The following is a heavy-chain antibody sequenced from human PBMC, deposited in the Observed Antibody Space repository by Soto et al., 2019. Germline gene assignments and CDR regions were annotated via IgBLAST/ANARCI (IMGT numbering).Heavy chain of an antibody. Sequence: GGSLRLSCAAFGFTFSSYAMHWVRQAPGEGQGLRRGLEWVSFISSSGGYIYYADSVRGRFTISRDNANNSLYLQMSSLRAEDTAVYYCARELYGCSSTSCYRSHFENWGQGTMVTVSS. CDR1: GFTFSSYA. CDR3: ARELYGCSSTSCYRSHFEN. D-gene: IGHD2-2*01. CDR2: ISSSGGYI. J-gene: IGHJ4*02. V-gene: IGHV3-21*06.